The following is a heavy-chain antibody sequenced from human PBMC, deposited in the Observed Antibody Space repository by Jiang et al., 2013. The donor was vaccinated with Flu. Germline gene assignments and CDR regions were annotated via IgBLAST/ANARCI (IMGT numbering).Heavy chain of an antibody. D-gene: IGHD2-2*02. CDR1: GGTFSSYT. CDR2: IIPILGIA. CDR3: ARAVCSSTSCYTGIYYYYGMDV. J-gene: IGHJ6*02. V-gene: IGHV1-69*04. Sequence: SGAEVKKPGSSVKVSCKASGGTFSSYTISWVRQAPGQGLEWMGRIIPILGIANYAQKFQGRVTITADKSTSTAYMELSSLRSEDTAVYYCARAVCSSTSCYTGIYYYYGMDVWGQGTTVTVSS.